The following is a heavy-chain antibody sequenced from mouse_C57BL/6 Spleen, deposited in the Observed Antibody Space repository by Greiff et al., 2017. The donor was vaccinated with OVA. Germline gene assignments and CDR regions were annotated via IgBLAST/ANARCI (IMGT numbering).Heavy chain of an antibody. CDR2: IDPSDSYT. CDR1: GYTFTSYW. J-gene: IGHJ1*03. CDR3: ARRGELRGYFDV. V-gene: IGHV1-69*01. D-gene: IGHD1-1*01. Sequence: VQLQQSGAELVMPGASVKLSCKASGYTFTSYWMHWVKQRPGQGLEWIGEIDPSDSYTNYNQKFKGKSTLTVDKSSSTAYMQLSSLTSEDSAVYYCARRGELRGYFDVWGTGTTVTVSS.